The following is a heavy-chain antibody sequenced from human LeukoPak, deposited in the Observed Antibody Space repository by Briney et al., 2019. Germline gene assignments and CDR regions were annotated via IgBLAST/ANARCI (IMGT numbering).Heavy chain of an antibody. CDR1: GGSISSGDYY. CDR3: ARQRDVRAMDDAFDI. V-gene: IGHV4-30-4*01. Sequence: PSETLSLTCTVSGGSISSGDYYWSWIRQPPGKGLEWIGYIYYSGSTYYNPSLKSRVTISVDTSKNQFSLKLSSVTAADTALYYCARQRDVRAMDDAFDIWGQGTMVTVSS. CDR2: IYYSGST. J-gene: IGHJ3*02. D-gene: IGHD6-25*01.